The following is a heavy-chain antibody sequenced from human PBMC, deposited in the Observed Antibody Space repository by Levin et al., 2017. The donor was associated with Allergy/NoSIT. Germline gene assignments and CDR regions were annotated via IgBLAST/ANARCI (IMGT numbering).Heavy chain of an antibody. CDR3: ARDRMRDCSGGSCYPNWFDP. CDR2: IIPILGIA. V-gene: IGHV1-69*04. J-gene: IGHJ5*02. D-gene: IGHD2-15*01. Sequence: ASVKVSCKASGGTFSSYAISWVRQAPGQGLEWMGRIIPILGIANYAQKFQGRVTITADKSTSTAYMELSSLRSEDTAVYYCARDRMRDCSGGSCYPNWFDPWGQGTLVTVSS. CDR1: GGTFSSYA.